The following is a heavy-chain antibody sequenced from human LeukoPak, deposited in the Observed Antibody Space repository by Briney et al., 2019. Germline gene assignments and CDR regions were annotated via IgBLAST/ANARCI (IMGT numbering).Heavy chain of an antibody. CDR2: ISSRGGNI. CDR3: ARDFVSSGWYSRGYYFDY. D-gene: IGHD6-19*01. CDR1: GFTLSSYA. V-gene: IGHV3-23*01. Sequence: GGSLRLSCAASGFTLSSYAMSWVRQAPGQGLEWVSAISSRGGNIYYANSVKGRFTISRDNSKNTLYLQMNSLRAEDTAVYYCARDFVSSGWYSRGYYFDYWGQGTLVTVSS. J-gene: IGHJ4*02.